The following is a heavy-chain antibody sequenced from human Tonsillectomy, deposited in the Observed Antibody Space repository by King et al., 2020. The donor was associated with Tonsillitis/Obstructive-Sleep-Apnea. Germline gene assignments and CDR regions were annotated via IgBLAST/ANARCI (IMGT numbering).Heavy chain of an antibody. V-gene: IGHV3-33*01. D-gene: IGHD2-2*02. J-gene: IGHJ4*02. CDR1: GFTFSTYG. Sequence: HVQLVESGGGVVQPGRSLRLSCAASGFTFSTYGMHWVRQAPGKGLEWVTVIWYDGSNKDYADSVKGRFTISRDNSKNTLYLQMDSLRAEDTAVYYCARSSKLARAALATAIDYWGQGTLVTVSS. CDR3: ARSSKLARAALATAIDY. CDR2: IWYDGSNK.